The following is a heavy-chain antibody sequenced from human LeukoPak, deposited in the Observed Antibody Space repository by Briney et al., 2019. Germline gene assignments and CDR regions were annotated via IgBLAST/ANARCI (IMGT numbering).Heavy chain of an antibody. J-gene: IGHJ6*02. CDR2: IYYSGST. CDR3: ARDRSRITIFGVPYYYYYYGMDV. Sequence: SETLSLTCTVSGGSVSSGSYYWSWIRQPPGKGLEWIGYIYYSGSTNYNPSLKSRVTISVDTSKDQFSLKLSSVTAADTAVYYCARDRSRITIFGVPYYYYYYGMDVWGQGTTVTVSS. CDR1: GGSVSSGSYY. V-gene: IGHV4-61*01. D-gene: IGHD3-3*01.